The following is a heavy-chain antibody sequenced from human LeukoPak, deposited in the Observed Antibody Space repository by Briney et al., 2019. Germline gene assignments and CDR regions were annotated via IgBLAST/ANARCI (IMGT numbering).Heavy chain of an antibody. J-gene: IGHJ4*02. V-gene: IGHV4-59*08. CDR3: AGHHPRNTVDF. CDR2: ISDIGSI. Sequence: SETLSLTCTVSGGSISSYYWSWIRQPPGKGLEWIAYISDIGSINYNPFLKSRVTISLDTSKNQFSLKLSSVTAADTAVYYCAGHHPRNTVDFWGQGTLVTVSS. D-gene: IGHD2/OR15-2a*01. CDR1: GGSISSYY.